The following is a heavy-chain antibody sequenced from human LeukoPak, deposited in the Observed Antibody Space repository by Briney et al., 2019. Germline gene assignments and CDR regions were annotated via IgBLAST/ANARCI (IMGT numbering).Heavy chain of an antibody. D-gene: IGHD6-19*01. Sequence: GGSLRLSCAASGFTVSSNYMSWVRQAPGKGQEWVSVIYSGGSTYYADSVKGRFTISRDNSKNTLYLQMNSLRAEDTAVYYRARESLRSGGAFDIWGQGTMVTVSS. V-gene: IGHV3-53*01. J-gene: IGHJ3*02. CDR3: ARESLRSGGAFDI. CDR1: GFTVSSNY. CDR2: IYSGGST.